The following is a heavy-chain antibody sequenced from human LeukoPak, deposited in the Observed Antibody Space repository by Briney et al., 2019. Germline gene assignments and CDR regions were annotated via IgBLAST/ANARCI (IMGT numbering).Heavy chain of an antibody. CDR2: IYYSGST. CDR3: AREVNGNFDY. CDR1: GGSISSYY. J-gene: IGHJ4*02. Sequence: SETLSLTCTVSGGSISSYYWSWIRQPPGKGLEWIGYIYYSGSTNYNPSLKSRVTISVDTSKNQFSLQLNSVTPEDTAVYYCAREVNGNFDYWGQGTLVTVSS. V-gene: IGHV4-59*12. D-gene: IGHD1-26*01.